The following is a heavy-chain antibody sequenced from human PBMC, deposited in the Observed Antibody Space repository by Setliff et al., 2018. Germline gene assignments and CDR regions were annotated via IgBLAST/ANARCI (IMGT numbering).Heavy chain of an antibody. V-gene: IGHV4-39*01. D-gene: IGHD3-3*01. CDR3: ARHFRSSKVQFLEYLTDCYFDS. CDR2: IYYSGST. CDR1: DVSISSSSFY. Sequence: KLRETLSLTCTVSDVSISSSSFYWAWIRQPPGKGLEWIGSIYYSGSTYYNPSLTSRVTISVDTSNNQFSLNLRSVTAADTAIYYCARHFRSSKVQFLEYLTDCYFDSWGQGTLVTVSS. J-gene: IGHJ4*02.